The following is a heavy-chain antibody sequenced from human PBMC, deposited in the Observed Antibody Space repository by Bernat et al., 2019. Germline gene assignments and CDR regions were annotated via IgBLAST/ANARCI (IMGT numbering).Heavy chain of an antibody. D-gene: IGHD2-15*01. CDR2: IYYSGST. Sequence: QLQLQESGPGLVKPSETLSLTCTVSGGSISSSSYYWGWIRQPPGKGLEWIGSIYYSGSTYYNPSLKSRVTISVDTSKNQFSLKLSSVTAAVTAVYYCARGYCSGGSCYSTYWGQGTLVTVSS. J-gene: IGHJ4*02. CDR3: ARGYCSGGSCYSTY. CDR1: GGSISSSSYY. V-gene: IGHV4-39*01.